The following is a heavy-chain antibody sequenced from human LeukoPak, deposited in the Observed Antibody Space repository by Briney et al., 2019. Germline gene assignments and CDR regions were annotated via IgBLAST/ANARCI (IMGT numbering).Heavy chain of an antibody. CDR1: GFTFSSDA. CDR3: AKDKACSSTSCYSSYGN. Sequence: GGSLRLSCAASGFTFSSDAMSWVRQAPGKGLEWVSAISGGGGSTYYADSVKGRFTISRDNSKNTLYLQMNSLRAEDTAVYYCAKDKACSSTSCYSSYGNWGQGTLVTVSS. D-gene: IGHD2-2*02. V-gene: IGHV3-23*01. J-gene: IGHJ4*02. CDR2: ISGGGGST.